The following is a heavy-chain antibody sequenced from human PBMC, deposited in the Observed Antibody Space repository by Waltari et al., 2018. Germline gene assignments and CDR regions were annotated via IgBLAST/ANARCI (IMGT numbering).Heavy chain of an antibody. CDR1: GLLLSSCW. D-gene: IGHD2-21*01. V-gene: IGHV3-74*01. Sequence: EVQLVESAGGLVHPGGSRRLSCAASGLLLSSCWMHWVRQTPGKGLVWVSRISPDGSDTSYADSVKGRFTISRDNAKNTFYLQMNSLRAEDTAVYYCVSFGGEDSWGQGTQVSVSS. CDR3: VSFGGEDS. J-gene: IGHJ4*02. CDR2: ISPDGSDT.